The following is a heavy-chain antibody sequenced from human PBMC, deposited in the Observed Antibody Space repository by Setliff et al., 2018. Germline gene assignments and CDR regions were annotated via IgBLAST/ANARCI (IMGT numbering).Heavy chain of an antibody. Sequence: PSETLSLTCTVSGASLNSGTYYWGWIRQPPGKGLEWIGRIYYRGDTYYNPSLKGRLTISVDTAKNQFSLKLTSVTAADTAVYYCARTGTYRYFDYWGQGTRVTVSS. CDR2: IYYRGDT. CDR3: ARTGTYRYFDY. J-gene: IGHJ4*02. CDR1: GASLNSGTYY. V-gene: IGHV4-39*01. D-gene: IGHD1-1*01.